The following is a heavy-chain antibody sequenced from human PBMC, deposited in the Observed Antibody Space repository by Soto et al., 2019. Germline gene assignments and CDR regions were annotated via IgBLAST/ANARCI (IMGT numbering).Heavy chain of an antibody. J-gene: IGHJ2*01. CDR1: GYSFTTYF. CDR3: ARRDFGGDSASEYLDL. Sequence: PGESLNISCKGSGYSFTTYFIGWVRQMPGKGLEWMGIIYPGDSDTRYSPSFQGQVTISADKSISTTYLQWNSLKASDTAMYYCARRDFGGDSASEYLDLWGRGTLVTVSS. D-gene: IGHD2-21*02. CDR2: IYPGDSDT. V-gene: IGHV5-51*01.